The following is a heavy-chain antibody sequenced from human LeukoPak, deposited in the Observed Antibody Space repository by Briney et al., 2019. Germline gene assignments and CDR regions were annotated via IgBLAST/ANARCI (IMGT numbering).Heavy chain of an antibody. V-gene: IGHV4-59*01. Sequence: SETLSLTCTVSGGSISSYYWSWIRQPPGKGLEWIGYIYYSGSTNYNPSLKSRVTISVDTSKNQFSLKLSSVTAADTAVYYCARLRYFDWQLDYWGQGTLVTVSS. J-gene: IGHJ4*02. D-gene: IGHD3-9*01. CDR1: GGSISSYY. CDR2: IYYSGST. CDR3: ARLRYFDWQLDY.